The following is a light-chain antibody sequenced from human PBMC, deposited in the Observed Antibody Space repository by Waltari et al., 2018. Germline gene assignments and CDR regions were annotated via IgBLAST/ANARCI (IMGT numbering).Light chain of an antibody. CDR2: GAS. CDR3: QQYGSSPPGT. CDR1: QSVSSSY. Sequence: EIVLTQSPGTLSLSPGERATLSCRASQSVSSSYLAWYQQKPGQAPRLLSYGASSRATGLPDRFSGSGSGTDFTLTISRLEPEDFAVYYCQQYGSSPPGTFGQGTKVEIK. V-gene: IGKV3-20*01. J-gene: IGKJ1*01.